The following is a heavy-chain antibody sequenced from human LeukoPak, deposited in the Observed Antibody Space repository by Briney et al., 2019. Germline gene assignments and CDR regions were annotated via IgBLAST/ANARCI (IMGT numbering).Heavy chain of an antibody. D-gene: IGHD5-24*01. J-gene: IGHJ4*02. CDR2: INRKRSST. V-gene: IGHV3-74*01. CDR1: GLIVGRSW. Sequence: LSGRCLRPAWAAAGLIVGRSWMHSVRHARGKGLLLVSSINRKRSSTSYADSVKGRFTIYRDYANNTLYLQMNSLRDENAAVYCCAEEGDVWGQGTLVTVSS. CDR3: AEEGDV.